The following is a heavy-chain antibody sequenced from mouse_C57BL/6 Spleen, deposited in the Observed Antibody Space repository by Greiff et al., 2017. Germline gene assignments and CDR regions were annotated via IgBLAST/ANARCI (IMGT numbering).Heavy chain of an antibody. V-gene: IGHV1-69*01. CDR1: GYTFTSYW. CDR2: IDPSDSST. Sequence: VQLQQPGAELVMPGASVKLSCKASGYTFTSYWMHWVKQRPGQGLEWIGEIDPSDSSTNYNQKFKGKSTLTVDKSSSTAYMQLSSLPSEDSAVYYCARYDVYDVDAMDYWGQGTSVTVSS. J-gene: IGHJ4*01. D-gene: IGHD2-3*01. CDR3: ARYDVYDVDAMDY.